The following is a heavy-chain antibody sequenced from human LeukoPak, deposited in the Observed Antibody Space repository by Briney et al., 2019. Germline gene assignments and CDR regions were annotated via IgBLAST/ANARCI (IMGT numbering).Heavy chain of an antibody. J-gene: IGHJ3*02. CDR2: INHSGST. CDR3: ARPRRGYSYGPGAFDI. Sequence: KASETLSLTCAVYGGSFSGYYWSWMRQPPGKGLEWIGEINHSGSTNYNPSLKSRVTITVDTSKNQFSLKLSSVTAADTAVYYCARPRRGYSYGPGAFDIWGQGTMVTVSS. V-gene: IGHV4-34*01. D-gene: IGHD5-18*01. CDR1: GGSFSGYY.